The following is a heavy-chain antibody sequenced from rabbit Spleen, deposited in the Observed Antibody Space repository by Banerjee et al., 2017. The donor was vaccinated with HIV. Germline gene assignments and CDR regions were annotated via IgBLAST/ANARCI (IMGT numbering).Heavy chain of an antibody. CDR2: IYGGDGSST. CDR3: ARAETVAGYEDL. D-gene: IGHD6-1*01. V-gene: IGHV1S45*01. CDR1: GFSFSSSYY. J-gene: IGHJ3*01. Sequence: QEQLVESGGDLVQPEGSLTLTCTASGFSFSSSYYMCWVRQAPGKGLEWIACIYGGDGSSTAYANWAKGRFTISKSSSTTVPLQMTSLTAADTATYFCARAETVAGYEDLWGQGTLVTVS.